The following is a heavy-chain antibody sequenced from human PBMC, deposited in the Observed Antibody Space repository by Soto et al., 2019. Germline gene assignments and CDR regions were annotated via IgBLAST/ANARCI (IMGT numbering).Heavy chain of an antibody. CDR3: ARHANRNYGLYYFDY. J-gene: IGHJ4*02. CDR2: LYYSGST. Sequence: SETPYLTCTASGGSVCGSFWSWIRQPPGKGLEWIGYLYYSGSTNYSPSLRSRVTISVDTSRNQFSLRLSSVTAADTAVYYCARHANRNYGLYYFDYWGQGTLVTVSS. D-gene: IGHD4-4*01. CDR1: GGSVCGSF. V-gene: IGHV4-59*08.